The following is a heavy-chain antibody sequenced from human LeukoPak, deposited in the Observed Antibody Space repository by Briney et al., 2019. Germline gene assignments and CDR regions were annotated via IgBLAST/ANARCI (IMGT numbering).Heavy chain of an antibody. J-gene: IGHJ4*02. V-gene: IGHV3-33*01. CDR3: TRQSENYSLDY. CDR2: IWHDGSGK. Sequence: PGRSLRLSCAASGFTFSNYGMHWVRQAPGKGLEWVAIIWHDGSGKYYADSVEGRFTISRDNSRDTLYLQMNSLRAEDTAVYFCTRQSENYSLDYWGQGTLVTVSS. D-gene: IGHD2-21*01. CDR1: GFTFSNYG.